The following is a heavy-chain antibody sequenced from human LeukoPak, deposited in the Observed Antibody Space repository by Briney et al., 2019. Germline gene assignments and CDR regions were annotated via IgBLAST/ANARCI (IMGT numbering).Heavy chain of an antibody. CDR3: AKGAVFGVVIGGNYFDY. Sequence: GGSLRLSCAASGFTFSDYYMSWIRQAPGKGLEWVSYISSSSSYTNYADSVKGRFTISRDNSKNTLYLQMNSLRAEDTAVYYCAKGAVFGVVIGGNYFDYWGQGTLVTVSS. V-gene: IGHV3-11*05. CDR2: ISSSSSYT. J-gene: IGHJ4*02. CDR1: GFTFSDYY. D-gene: IGHD3-3*01.